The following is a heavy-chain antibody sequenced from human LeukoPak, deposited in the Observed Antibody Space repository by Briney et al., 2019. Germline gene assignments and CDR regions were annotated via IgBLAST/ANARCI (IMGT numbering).Heavy chain of an antibody. V-gene: IGHV3-7*01. CDR3: ASEHRVAGY. CDR2: IKRDGSET. CDR1: GFTFSSYW. Sequence: GGSLRLSCAASGFTFSSYWMSWVRQAPGKGLEWVANIKRDGSETYYVDSVKGRFTISRDNAKNSLYLQMNSLRVEDTAVYYCASEHRVAGYWGQGTLVTVSS. J-gene: IGHJ4*02. D-gene: IGHD6-19*01.